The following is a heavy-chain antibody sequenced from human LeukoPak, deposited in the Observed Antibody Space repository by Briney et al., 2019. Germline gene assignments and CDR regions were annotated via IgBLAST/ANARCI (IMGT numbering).Heavy chain of an antibody. CDR3: ARHSRQWLSNNWFDP. CDR1: GYSFTNYW. D-gene: IGHD6-19*01. V-gene: IGHV5-51*01. Sequence: GESLKISCKGSGYSFTNYWIGWVRQMPGKGLEWMGIIYPGDSDTRYSPSFQGQVTISADKSISTAYLQWSSLKASDTDMYYCARHSRQWLSNNWFDPWGQGTLVTVSS. J-gene: IGHJ5*02. CDR2: IYPGDSDT.